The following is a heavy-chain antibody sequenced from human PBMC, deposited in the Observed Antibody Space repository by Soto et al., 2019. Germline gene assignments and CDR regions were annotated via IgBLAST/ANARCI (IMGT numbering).Heavy chain of an antibody. CDR1: GGSISSGGYS. CDR3: ARGGYCSGGSCFIDY. D-gene: IGHD2-15*01. CDR2: IYHSGST. V-gene: IGHV4-30-2*01. J-gene: IGHJ4*02. Sequence: SEILSLTCAVSGGSISSGGYSWSWIRQPPGKGLEWIGYIYHSGSTYYNPSLKSRVTISVDRSKNQFSLKLSSVTAADTAVYYCARGGYCSGGSCFIDYWGQGTLVTVSS.